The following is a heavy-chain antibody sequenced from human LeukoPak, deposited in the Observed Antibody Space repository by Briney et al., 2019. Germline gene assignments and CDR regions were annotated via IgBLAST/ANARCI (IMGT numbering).Heavy chain of an antibody. Sequence: GGSLRLSCAASGFTFRNYAMSWVRQAPGKGLGWVSGTSGSGGTTDYADSVKGRFNISRDNSKNTLYLHMHSLRAEDTAVYYCAGDGAHGNYWGQGTLVTVSS. CDR2: TSGSGGTT. CDR1: GFTFRNYA. D-gene: IGHD4-17*01. J-gene: IGHJ4*02. CDR3: AGDGAHGNY. V-gene: IGHV3-23*01.